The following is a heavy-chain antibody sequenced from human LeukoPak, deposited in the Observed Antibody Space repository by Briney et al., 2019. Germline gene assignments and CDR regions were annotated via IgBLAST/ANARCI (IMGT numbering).Heavy chain of an antibody. V-gene: IGHV3-11*04. D-gene: IGHD5-24*01. J-gene: IGHJ6*03. CDR2: ISSSGSTI. Sequence: GGSLRLSCAASGFTFSDYYMSWIRQAPGKGLEWVSYISSSGSTIYYADSVKGRFTISRDNAKNSLYLQMNSLRAEDTAVYYCARDPSSESRWLTYYYYYMDVWGKGTTVTVSS. CDR1: GFTFSDYY. CDR3: ARDPSSESRWLTYYYYYMDV.